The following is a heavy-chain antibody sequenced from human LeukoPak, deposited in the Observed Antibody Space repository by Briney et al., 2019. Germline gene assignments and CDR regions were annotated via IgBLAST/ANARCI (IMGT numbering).Heavy chain of an antibody. CDR2: ISSSSSYI. V-gene: IGHV3-21*01. D-gene: IGHD3-10*02. J-gene: IGHJ6*04. CDR1: GFTFNTYT. Sequence: GGSLRLSCTASGFTFNTYTMNWVRQAPGKGLEWVSSISSSSSYIYYSDSVKGRFTISRHNAKNSLYLQMNSLRAEDTAVYYCAELGITMIGGVWGKGTTVTISS. CDR3: AELGITMIGGV.